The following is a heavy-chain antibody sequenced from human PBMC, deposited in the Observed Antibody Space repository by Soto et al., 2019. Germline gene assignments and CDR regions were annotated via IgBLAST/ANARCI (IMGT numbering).Heavy chain of an antibody. D-gene: IGHD3-3*01. Sequence: SETLSLTCTVSGGSMSSYYWTWIRQPAGKGLEWIGRVYSSGGTHYNPSLKSRVTIPLDTSKNQFSLRLLSVTDADTAVYYCARGQRFSDWFDPWGQGTLVTVSS. CDR1: GGSMSSYY. J-gene: IGHJ5*02. CDR2: VYSSGGT. CDR3: ARGQRFSDWFDP. V-gene: IGHV4-4*07.